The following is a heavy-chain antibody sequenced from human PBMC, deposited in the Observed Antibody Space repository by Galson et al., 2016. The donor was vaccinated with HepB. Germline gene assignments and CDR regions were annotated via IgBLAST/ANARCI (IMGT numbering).Heavy chain of an antibody. Sequence: SLRLSCAAAGFRFSDSPIHRVRQAPGRGLEWIGRITDKSLNYATAYIASLRGRFTISRDDSKNTAYLQFNSLSSEDTAVYYCARQRVPTSESYDLWGQGTLVTVSA. CDR2: ITDKSLNYAT. J-gene: IGHJ5*02. CDR1: GFRFSDSP. V-gene: IGHV3-73*01. CDR3: ARQRVPTSESYDL. D-gene: IGHD5-12*01.